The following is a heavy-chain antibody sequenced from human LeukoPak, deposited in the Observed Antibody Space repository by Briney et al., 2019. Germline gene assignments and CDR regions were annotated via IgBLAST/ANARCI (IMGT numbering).Heavy chain of an antibody. D-gene: IGHD6-19*01. V-gene: IGHV4-59*01. CDR1: GGSISSYY. Sequence: SETLSLTCTVSGGSISSYYWSWIRQPPGKGLEWIGYIHCSGSTNYNPSLKSRVTISVDTSKNHFSLKLSSVTAADTAVYFCARGYSSGWPLDWGQGTLVTVSS. J-gene: IGHJ4*02. CDR3: ARGYSSGWPLD. CDR2: IHCSGST.